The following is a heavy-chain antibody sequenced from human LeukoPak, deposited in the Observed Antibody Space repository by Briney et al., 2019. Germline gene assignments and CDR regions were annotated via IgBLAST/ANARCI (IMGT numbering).Heavy chain of an antibody. CDR3: ARDRGGILTGYPDY. Sequence: GGSLRLSCAASGFSFSTYGMSWVRQAPGKGLEWVSGISSGGSGTYYADSVKGRFTISRDNSKNTLYLQMNSLRAEDTAVYYCARDRGGILTGYPDYWGQGTLVTVSS. J-gene: IGHJ4*02. V-gene: IGHV3-23*01. CDR2: ISSGGSGT. D-gene: IGHD3-9*01. CDR1: GFSFSTYG.